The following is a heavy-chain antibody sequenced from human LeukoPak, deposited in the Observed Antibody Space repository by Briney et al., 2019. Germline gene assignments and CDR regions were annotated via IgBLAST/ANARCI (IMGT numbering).Heavy chain of an antibody. CDR2: INPNSGGT. J-gene: IGHJ6*03. CDR3: ARDRGTNYYYYYYMDV. V-gene: IGHV1-2*06. D-gene: IGHD1-1*01. CDR1: GYTFTGYY. Sequence: ASVKVSCKASGYTFTGYYMHWVRQAPGQGLEWMGRINPNSGGTNYAQKFQGRVTMTRDTSISTAYMELSRLRSDDTAVYYCARDRGTNYYYYYYMDVWGKGTTVTVSS.